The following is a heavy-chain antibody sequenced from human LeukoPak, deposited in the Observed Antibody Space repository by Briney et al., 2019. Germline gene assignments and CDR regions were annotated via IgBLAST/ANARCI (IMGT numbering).Heavy chain of an antibody. V-gene: IGHV3-23*01. D-gene: IGHD6-19*01. J-gene: IGHJ3*02. Sequence: GGSLRLSCAASGFTFSSYAMSWVRQAPGKGLEWVSAISGNGGSTYYSDSVKGRFTISRDNSKNTLYLQLNSLRAEDTAVYYCAKDRSSGWYDAFDIWGQGTMVIISS. CDR1: GFTFSSYA. CDR3: AKDRSSGWYDAFDI. CDR2: ISGNGGST.